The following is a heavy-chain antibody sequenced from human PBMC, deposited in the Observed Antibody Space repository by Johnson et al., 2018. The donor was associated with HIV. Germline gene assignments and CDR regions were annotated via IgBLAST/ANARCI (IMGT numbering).Heavy chain of an antibody. CDR3: ARGYYYDSSVSDDAFDI. CDR2: ISYDGSNK. J-gene: IGHJ3*02. CDR1: GFTFSSYA. V-gene: IGHV3-30-3*01. Sequence: QVQLVESGGGVVQPGRSLRLSCAASGFTFSSYAMHWVRQAPGKGLEWVAVISYDGSNKYYADSVKGRFTISRDNSKKTVYLQMNSLRAEDTAVYYCARGYYYDSSVSDDAFDIWGQGTMVTVSS. D-gene: IGHD3-22*01.